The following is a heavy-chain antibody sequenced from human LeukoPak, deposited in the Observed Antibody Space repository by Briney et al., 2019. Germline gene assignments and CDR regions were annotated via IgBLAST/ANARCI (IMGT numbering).Heavy chain of an antibody. CDR3: ASGGPHYYDTSGYYGIDY. CDR1: GFTFSRYW. CDR2: IKQDGSEK. J-gene: IGHJ4*02. Sequence: GGSLRLSCAASGFTFSRYWMSWVRQAPGKGLEWVTNIKQDGSEKYYVDSVRGRFTISRDNAQNSLYLQMNSLRAEDTAVYYCASGGPHYYDTSGYYGIDYWGQGSLVTVSS. V-gene: IGHV3-7*02. D-gene: IGHD3-22*01.